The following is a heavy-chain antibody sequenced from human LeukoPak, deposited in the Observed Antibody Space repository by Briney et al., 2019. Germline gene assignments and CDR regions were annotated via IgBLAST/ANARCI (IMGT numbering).Heavy chain of an antibody. CDR1: GFTFSSYA. J-gene: IGHJ4*02. D-gene: IGHD3-3*01. CDR3: ARPDPPLILEWPAPYFDY. Sequence: GGSLRLSCAASGFTFSSYAMSWVRQAPGKRLEWVSTISGSGGSTYYADSVKGRFTISRDNSKNTLYLLMNSLRAEDTAVYYCARPDPPLILEWPAPYFDYWGQGTLVTVSS. V-gene: IGHV3-23*01. CDR2: ISGSGGST.